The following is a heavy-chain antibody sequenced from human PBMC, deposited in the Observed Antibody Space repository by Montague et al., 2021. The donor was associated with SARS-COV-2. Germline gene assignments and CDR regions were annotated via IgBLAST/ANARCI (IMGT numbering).Heavy chain of an antibody. CDR3: ARGRIELSMIVVVMTGASYYMDV. Sequence: SETLSLTCAVYGESFSGPYWTWIRQRPGPGLERIGEIYHTGSTNYNPSLKSRVTISVDTSKNQFSLKLRSVTAADTAVYYCARGRIELSMIVVVMTGASYYMDVWGKGTTVTVPS. CDR2: IYHTGST. V-gene: IGHV4-34*01. CDR1: GESFSGPY. D-gene: IGHD3-22*01. J-gene: IGHJ6*03.